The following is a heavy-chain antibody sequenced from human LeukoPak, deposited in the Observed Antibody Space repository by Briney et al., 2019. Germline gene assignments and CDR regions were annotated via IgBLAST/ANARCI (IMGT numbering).Heavy chain of an antibody. D-gene: IGHD3-10*01. V-gene: IGHV4-61*03. CDR2: IYYTRST. CDR1: GASVSSTSYA. CDR3: ASDYGSGSYRFDY. Sequence: SETLSPTHAVAGASVSSTSYACSWLRQAPWKGLEWIAYIYYTRSTTYTPSLKTRVTISLATSKNHFSLTVGSATAAHSAVYYCASDYGSGSYRFDYWGQGTLVTVSS. J-gene: IGHJ4*02.